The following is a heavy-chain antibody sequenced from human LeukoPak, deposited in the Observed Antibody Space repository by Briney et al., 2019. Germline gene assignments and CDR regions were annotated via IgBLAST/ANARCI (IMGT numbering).Heavy chain of an antibody. J-gene: IGHJ4*02. CDR1: GFTFSSNY. D-gene: IGHD3-3*01. V-gene: IGHV3-53*01. CDR2: IYSGGST. CDR3: ARVGGANRYDFWSGYFDY. Sequence: GGSLRLSCAASGFTFSSNYMSWVRQAPGKGLEWVSVIYSGGSTYYADSVKGRFTISRDNSKNTLYLQMNSLRAEDTAVYYCARVGGANRYDFWSGYFDYWGQGTLVTVSS.